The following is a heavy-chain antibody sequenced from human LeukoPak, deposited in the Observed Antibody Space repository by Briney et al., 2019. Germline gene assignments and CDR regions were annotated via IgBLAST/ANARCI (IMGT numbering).Heavy chain of an antibody. CDR3: AMGGGADHYGMDV. J-gene: IGHJ6*02. V-gene: IGHV6-1*01. CDR1: GDSVSSNSAA. Sequence: SQTLSLTCAISGDSVSSNSAAWNWNRQSPSRGLEWLGRTYYRSKCYNDYAVSVKSRITINPDTSKNQFSLQLNSVTPEDTAVYYCAMGGGADHYGMDVWGQGTTVTVSS. D-gene: IGHD3-16*01. CDR2: TYYRSKCYN.